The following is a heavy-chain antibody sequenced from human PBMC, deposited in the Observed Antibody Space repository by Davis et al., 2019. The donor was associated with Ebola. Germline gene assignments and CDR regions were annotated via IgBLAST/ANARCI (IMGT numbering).Heavy chain of an antibody. CDR1: GFTFSSYW. CDR3: ARAIVSSSSSSDY. CDR2: INSDGSST. J-gene: IGHJ4*02. V-gene: IGHV3-74*01. Sequence: GESLKISCAASGFTFSSYWMHWVRQAPGKGLVWVSRINSDGSSTSYADSVKGRFTISRDNAKNTLYLQMNSLRAEDTAVYYCARAIVSSSSSSDYWGQGTLVTVSS. D-gene: IGHD6-13*01.